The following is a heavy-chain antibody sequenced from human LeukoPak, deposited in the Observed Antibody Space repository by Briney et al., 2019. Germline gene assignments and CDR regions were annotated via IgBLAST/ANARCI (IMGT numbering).Heavy chain of an antibody. J-gene: IGHJ6*02. V-gene: IGHV1-8*03. CDR2: MNPKSGNT. CDR1: GYTFTTHD. Sequence: GASVKVSCKASGYTFTTHDINWVRQATGQGLEWMGWMNPKSGNTAYAQRFQGRVTISRNTSISTAYMELSSLRSEDTAVYYCARDPYSSGWPYGMDVWGQGTTVTVSS. CDR3: ARDPYSSGWPYGMDV. D-gene: IGHD6-19*01.